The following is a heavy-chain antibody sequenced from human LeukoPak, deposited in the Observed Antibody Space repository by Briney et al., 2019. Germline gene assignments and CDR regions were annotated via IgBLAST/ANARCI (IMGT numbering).Heavy chain of an antibody. CDR2: IKHDGSEK. CDR3: ARGYGDYGGQDFDY. J-gene: IGHJ4*02. V-gene: IGHV3-7*04. CDR1: GFTFSSYW. Sequence: GGSLRLSCAASGFTFSSYWMSWVRQAPGKGLEWVANIKHDGSEKYYVESVRGRFTISRDNARNSLYVQMNSLRAEDTAIYYCARGYGDYGGQDFDYWGQGTLVTVSS. D-gene: IGHD4-17*01.